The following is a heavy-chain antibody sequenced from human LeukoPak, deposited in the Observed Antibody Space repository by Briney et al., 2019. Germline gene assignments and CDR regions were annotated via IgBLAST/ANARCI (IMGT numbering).Heavy chain of an antibody. V-gene: IGHV3-33*05. Sequence: GGSLRLSCAASGFTFSNYGMHWVRQAPGKGLEWVAVISYDGSNKYYADSVRGRFTISRDNAKNSLYLQMYSLRDDDTAVYYCARDDTGNSGHFDLWGRGTLVTVSS. J-gene: IGHJ2*01. CDR1: GFTFSNYG. CDR3: ARDDTGNSGHFDL. D-gene: IGHD1-1*01. CDR2: ISYDGSNK.